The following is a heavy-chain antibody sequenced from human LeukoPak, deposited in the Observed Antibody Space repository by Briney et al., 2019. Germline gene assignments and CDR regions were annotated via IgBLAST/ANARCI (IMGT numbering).Heavy chain of an antibody. Sequence: PSETLSLTCAVYGGSFSGYYWSWIRQPPGKGLEWIGEINHSGGTNYNPSLKSRVTISVDTSKNQFSLKLSSVTAADTAVYYCASEYSSSSFDYWGQGTLVTVSS. CDR1: GGSFSGYY. CDR3: ASEYSSSSFDY. V-gene: IGHV4-34*01. D-gene: IGHD6-6*01. CDR2: INHSGGT. J-gene: IGHJ4*02.